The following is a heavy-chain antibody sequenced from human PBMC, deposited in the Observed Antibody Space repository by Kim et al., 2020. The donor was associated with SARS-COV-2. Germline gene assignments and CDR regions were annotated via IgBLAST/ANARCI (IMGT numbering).Heavy chain of an antibody. J-gene: IGHJ6*02. V-gene: IGHV3-30*18. CDR2: ISYDGSNK. CDR3: AKGSYYDSSGYYYYYYGMDV. D-gene: IGHD3-22*01. Sequence: GGSLRLSCAASGFTFSSYGMHWVRQAPGKGLEWVAVISYDGSNKYYADSVKGRFTISRDNSKNTLYLQMNSLRAEDTAVYYCAKGSYYDSSGYYYYYYGMDVWGQGTTVTVSS. CDR1: GFTFSSYG.